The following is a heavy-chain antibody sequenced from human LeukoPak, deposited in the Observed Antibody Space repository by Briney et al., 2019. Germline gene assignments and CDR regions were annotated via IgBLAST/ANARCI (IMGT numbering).Heavy chain of an antibody. J-gene: IGHJ4*02. V-gene: IGHV4-34*01. CDR2: INHSGST. CDR3: ARGTRPLYSYSSGWYVY. Sequence: SETLSLTCAVYGGSFSGYYWSWIRQPPGKGLEWIGEINHSGSTNYNPSLKSRVTISVDTSKNQFSLKLSSVTAADTAVYYCARGTRPLYSYSSGWYVYWGQGTLVTVSS. D-gene: IGHD6-19*01. CDR1: GGSFSGYY.